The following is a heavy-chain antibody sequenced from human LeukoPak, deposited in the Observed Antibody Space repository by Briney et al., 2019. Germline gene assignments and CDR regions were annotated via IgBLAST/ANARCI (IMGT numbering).Heavy chain of an antibody. V-gene: IGHV4-61*08. Sequence: SETLSLTCTVSSGSVSSGGYYWSWIRQPPGKELEWIGYIYYSGSTNYNPSLKSRVTISVDTSKNQFSLKLSSVTAADTAVYYCARQNDDYNPGSPRFDYWGQGTLVTVSS. CDR1: SGSVSSGGYY. CDR3: ARQNDDYNPGSPRFDY. D-gene: IGHD4-17*01. J-gene: IGHJ4*02. CDR2: IYYSGST.